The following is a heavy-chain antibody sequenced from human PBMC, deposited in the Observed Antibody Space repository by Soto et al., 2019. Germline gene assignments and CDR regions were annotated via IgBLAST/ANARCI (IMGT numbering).Heavy chain of an antibody. Sequence: GGSLRLSCAASGFTLSSYGMHWVRQAPGKGLEWVAVISYDGSNKYYADSVKGRFTISRDNSKNTLYLQMNSLRAEDTAVYYCAKERSSEVGATFFDYWGQGTLVTVSS. CDR1: GFTLSSYG. V-gene: IGHV3-30*18. D-gene: IGHD1-26*01. J-gene: IGHJ4*02. CDR2: ISYDGSNK. CDR3: AKERSSEVGATFFDY.